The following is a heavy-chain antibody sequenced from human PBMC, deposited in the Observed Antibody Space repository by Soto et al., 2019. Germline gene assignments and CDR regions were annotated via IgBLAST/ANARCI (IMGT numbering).Heavy chain of an antibody. V-gene: IGHV1-69*13. J-gene: IGHJ4*02. Sequence: GASVKVSCKASGGTFSSYAISWVRQAPGQGLEWMGGIIPIFGTANYAQKFQDRVTITADESTSTAYMELSSLRSEDTAVYYCARTFTPWVLGSATFDYWGQGTLVTVSS. CDR1: GGTFSSYA. CDR3: ARTFTPWVLGSATFDY. CDR2: IIPIFGTA. D-gene: IGHD3-16*01.